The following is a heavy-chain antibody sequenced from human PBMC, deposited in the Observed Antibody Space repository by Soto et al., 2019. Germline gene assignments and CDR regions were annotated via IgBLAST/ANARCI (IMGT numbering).Heavy chain of an antibody. Sequence: ASVKVSCKASGGTFSSYAISWVRQAPGQGLEWMGGIIPIFGTANYAQKFQGRVTITADESTSTAYMELSSLRSEDTAVYYCARDIPTFYDFWSGYYGTESTNWFDPWGQGTLVTSPQ. CDR1: GGTFSSYA. V-gene: IGHV1-69*13. CDR2: IIPIFGTA. CDR3: ARDIPTFYDFWSGYYGTESTNWFDP. J-gene: IGHJ5*02. D-gene: IGHD3-3*01.